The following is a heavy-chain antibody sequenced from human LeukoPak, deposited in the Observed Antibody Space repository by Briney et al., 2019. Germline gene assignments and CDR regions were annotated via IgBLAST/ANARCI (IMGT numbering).Heavy chain of an antibody. Sequence: ASVKVSCKASGYTFTSYDINWVRQATGQGLEWMGWINPNSGGTNYAQKFQGRVTMTRDTSISTAYMELSRLRSDDTAVYYCARIAAAGTFRYWGQGTLVTVSS. CDR2: INPNSGGT. V-gene: IGHV1-2*02. CDR3: ARIAAAGTFRY. D-gene: IGHD6-13*01. CDR1: GYTFTSYD. J-gene: IGHJ4*02.